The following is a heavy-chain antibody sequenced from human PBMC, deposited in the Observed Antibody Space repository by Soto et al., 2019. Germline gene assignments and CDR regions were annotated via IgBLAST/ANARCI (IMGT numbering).Heavy chain of an antibody. J-gene: IGHJ3*02. CDR3: ARVRAKIAAAEGAFDI. V-gene: IGHV3-21*01. Sequence: GGSLRLSCAASGFTFSSYSMNWVRQAPGKGLEWVSSISSSSSYIYYADSVKGRFTISRDNAKNSLYLQMNSLRAEDTAVYYCARVRAKIAAAEGAFDIWGQGTMVTVSS. CDR2: ISSSSSYI. CDR1: GFTFSSYS. D-gene: IGHD6-13*01.